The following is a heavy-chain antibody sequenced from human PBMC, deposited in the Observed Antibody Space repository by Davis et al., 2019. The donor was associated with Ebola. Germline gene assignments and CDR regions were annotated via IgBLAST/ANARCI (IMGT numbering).Heavy chain of an antibody. V-gene: IGHV4-59*01. J-gene: IGHJ4*02. CDR1: GGSISSYY. Sequence: GSLRLSCTVSGGSISSYYWSWIRQPPGKGLEWIGYVYYTGSTNYNPPLKSRVTISVDTSKNQFSLKLSSVTAADTAVYYCTNTVTTVDYWGQGTLVTVSS. CDR3: TNTVTTVDY. D-gene: IGHD4-17*01. CDR2: VYYTGST.